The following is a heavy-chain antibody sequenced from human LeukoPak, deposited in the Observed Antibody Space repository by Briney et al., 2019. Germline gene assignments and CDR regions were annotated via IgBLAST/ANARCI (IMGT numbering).Heavy chain of an antibody. D-gene: IGHD3-22*01. CDR1: GYTFTSYY. CDR3: ARDVASNGYYWD. CDR2: INPSGGSA. Sequence: ASVTVSCIASGYTFTSYYMHWVRQAPGQGLEWMGIINPSGGSASYAQKFQGRVTMTRDTSTSTVYMEVSSLRSEDTAVYYCARDVASNGYYWDWGQGTLVTVSS. J-gene: IGHJ4*02. V-gene: IGHV1-46*01.